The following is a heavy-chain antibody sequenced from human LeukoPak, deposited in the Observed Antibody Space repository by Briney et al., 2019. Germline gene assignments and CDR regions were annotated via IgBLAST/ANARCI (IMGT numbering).Heavy chain of an antibody. J-gene: IGHJ4*02. CDR2: IYYSGST. CDR1: GDSISSYY. CDR3: ARSYYDVWSGFNSEYYFDY. D-gene: IGHD3-3*01. Sequence: SETLSLTCTVPGDSISSYYWSWIRQPPGKGLEWIGYIYYSGSTNYNPSLKSRVTISIDTSKNQFSLILSSVTAADTAVYYCARSYYDVWSGFNSEYYFDYWGQGTLVTVSS. V-gene: IGHV4-59*01.